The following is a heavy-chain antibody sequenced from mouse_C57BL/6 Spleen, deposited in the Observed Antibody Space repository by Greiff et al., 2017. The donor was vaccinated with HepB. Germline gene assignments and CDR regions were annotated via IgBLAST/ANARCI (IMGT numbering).Heavy chain of an antibody. V-gene: IGHV3-6*01. CDR2: ISYDGSN. J-gene: IGHJ1*03. Sequence: EVKLQESGPGLVKPSQSLSLTCSVTGYSITSGYYWNWIRQFPGNKLEWVGYISYDGSNNYNPSLKNRISITRDTSKNQFFLKLNSVTTEDTATYYCAKEYYYGSSRYWYFDVWGTGTTVTVSS. CDR1: GYSITSGYY. CDR3: AKEYYYGSSRYWYFDV. D-gene: IGHD1-1*01.